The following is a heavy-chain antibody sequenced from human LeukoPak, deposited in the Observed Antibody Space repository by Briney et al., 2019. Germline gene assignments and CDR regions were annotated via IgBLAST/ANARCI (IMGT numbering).Heavy chain of an antibody. CDR2: IYYSGST. D-gene: IGHD3-9*01. CDR3: VRVDILTGYHDFDY. J-gene: IGHJ4*02. Sequence: PSETLSLTCTVSGGSISSYYWSWIRQPPGKGLEWIGYIYYSGSTNYNPSLKSRVTISVDTSKNQFSLKLSSVTAADTAVYYCVRVDILTGYHDFDYWGQGTLVTVSS. V-gene: IGHV4-59*08. CDR1: GGSISSYY.